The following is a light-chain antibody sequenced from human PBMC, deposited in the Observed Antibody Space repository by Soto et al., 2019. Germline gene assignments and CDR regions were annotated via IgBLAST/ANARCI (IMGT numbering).Light chain of an antibody. Sequence: LTQPASVSGSPGQSIAISCTGTSSDVGSYNLVSWYQQHPGKAPKLMIYDVGNRPSGVSDRFSGSKSGNTASLTISGLQAEDEADYYCSSYTSSNTLYVFGTGTKVTVL. CDR2: DVG. CDR3: SSYTSSNTLYV. CDR1: SSDVGSYNL. V-gene: IGLV2-14*03. J-gene: IGLJ1*01.